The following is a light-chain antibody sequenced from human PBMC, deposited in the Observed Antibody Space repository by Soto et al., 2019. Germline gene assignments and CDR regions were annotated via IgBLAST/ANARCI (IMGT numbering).Light chain of an antibody. V-gene: IGKV3-11*01. CDR3: QQRSSFPRT. Sequence: EIVLTQSPATLSLSPGERATLSCRASQSVSSYLAWYQHKPGQTPRLLIYDASNRATGIPARFSGSGSGTDFTLTISSLEPEDFAVYYCQQRSSFPRTFGQGTKMEIK. J-gene: IGKJ2*01. CDR1: QSVSSY. CDR2: DAS.